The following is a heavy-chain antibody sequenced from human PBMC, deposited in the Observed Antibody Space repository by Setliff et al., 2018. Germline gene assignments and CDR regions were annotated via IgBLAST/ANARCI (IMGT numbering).Heavy chain of an antibody. CDR1: GYTFTGYY. J-gene: IGHJ1*01. CDR3: ARERATIVVEPDQAFFHH. V-gene: IGHV1-2*02. Sequence: WASVKVSCKASGYTFTGYYIHWVRQAPGQGLEWMGWINPHSGGTNFPQTFQGRVTMTRDTSINTAYMELSSLTSDDTAVYYCARERATIVVEPDQAFFHHWGQGTLVTVSS. D-gene: IGHD2-15*01. CDR2: INPHSGGT.